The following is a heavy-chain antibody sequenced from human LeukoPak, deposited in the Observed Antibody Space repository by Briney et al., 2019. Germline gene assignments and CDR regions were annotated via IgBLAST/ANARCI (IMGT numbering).Heavy chain of an antibody. CDR2: IRYDGSNK. CDR1: GFTFSSYG. D-gene: IGHD5-18*01. J-gene: IGHJ4*02. V-gene: IGHV3-30*02. CDR3: AKEQDTAMAIDY. Sequence: PGGSLRLSCAASGFTFSSYGMHWVRQAPGKGLKWVAFIRYDGSNKYYADSVKGRFTISRDNSKNTLYLQMNSLRAEDTAVYYCAKEQDTAMAIDYWGQGTLVTVSS.